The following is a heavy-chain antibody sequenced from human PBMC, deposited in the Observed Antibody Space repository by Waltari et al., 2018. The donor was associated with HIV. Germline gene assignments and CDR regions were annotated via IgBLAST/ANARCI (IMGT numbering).Heavy chain of an antibody. Sequence: QVQLVQSGAEVKKPGASVKVSCKASGDSFTGYPMHWSRQAPGQRLQWMGWINPGNGHKKYSQKLKGRVTITRDTSASRAYMELSSLRSEDTAIYYCASGQYDNVGYLTPCGYWGQGTLV. CDR3: ASGQYDNVGYLTPCGY. J-gene: IGHJ4*02. D-gene: IGHD3-22*01. V-gene: IGHV1-3*01. CDR2: INPGNGHK. CDR1: GDSFTGYP.